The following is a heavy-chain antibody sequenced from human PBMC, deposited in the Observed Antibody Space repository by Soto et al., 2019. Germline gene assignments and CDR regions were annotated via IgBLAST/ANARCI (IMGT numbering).Heavy chain of an antibody. D-gene: IGHD4-17*01. CDR2: IYYSGST. V-gene: IGHV4-59*12. J-gene: IGHJ4*02. Sequence: PSETLSLTCTVSGGSLSSYYWSWIRQPPGKGLEWIGYIYYSGSTNYNPSLKSRVTISVDTSKNQFSLKLSSVTAADTAVYYCARRYGDCFDYWGQGTLVTVSS. CDR3: ARRYGDCFDY. CDR1: GGSLSSYY.